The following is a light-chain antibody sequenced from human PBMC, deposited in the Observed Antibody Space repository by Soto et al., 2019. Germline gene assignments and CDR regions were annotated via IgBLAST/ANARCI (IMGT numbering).Light chain of an antibody. Sequence: EIVLTQSPATLSLSPGERATLSCRASQSVSSYLAWYQQKPGQAPRLLIYDASNRATGIPARFSGSGSGTDFTLTINNLEPEDFAVYYCQQRSNWPPAFGQGTKVEIK. V-gene: IGKV3-11*01. J-gene: IGKJ1*01. CDR3: QQRSNWPPA. CDR2: DAS. CDR1: QSVSSY.